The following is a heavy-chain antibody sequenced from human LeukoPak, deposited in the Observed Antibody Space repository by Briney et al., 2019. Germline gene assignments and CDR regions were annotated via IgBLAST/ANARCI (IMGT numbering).Heavy chain of an antibody. CDR1: GYTFTSYG. D-gene: IGHD2-2*01. CDR3: ARDGLGYCSSTSCYGNDY. CDR2: ISAYNGDT. Sequence: ASVKVSCKASGYTFTSYGISWVRQAPGQGLEWMGWISAYNGDTNYAQKLQGRVTITTDTSTSTAYMELRSPRSDDTAVYYCARDGLGYCSSTSCYGNDYWGQGTLVTVSS. J-gene: IGHJ4*02. V-gene: IGHV1-18*01.